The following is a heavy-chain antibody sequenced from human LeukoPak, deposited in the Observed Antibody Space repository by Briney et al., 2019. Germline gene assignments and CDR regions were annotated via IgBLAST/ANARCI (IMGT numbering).Heavy chain of an antibody. Sequence: PSQTLSLTCTVSGGSISSSDYYWTWIRQHPGKGLEWLGSIYHSGSTYYNPSLKSRVTISVDTSKNQFSLKLNSVTAADTAVYYCATTRAHQFDYWGQGTLVTVSS. J-gene: IGHJ4*02. CDR3: ATTRAHQFDY. V-gene: IGHV4-31*03. CDR1: GGSISSSDYY. CDR2: IYHSGST. D-gene: IGHD4-11*01.